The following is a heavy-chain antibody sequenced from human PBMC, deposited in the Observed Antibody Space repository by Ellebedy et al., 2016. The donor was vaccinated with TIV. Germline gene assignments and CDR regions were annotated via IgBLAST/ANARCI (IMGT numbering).Heavy chain of an antibody. CDR1: GGSISSGGYH. D-gene: IGHD1-26*01. J-gene: IGHJ4*02. CDR2: IFYTGSST. V-gene: IGHV4-39*01. Sequence: SETLSLTXTVSGGSISSGGYHWGWIRQPPGKGLDWIGNIFYTGSSTNYNPSLKSRVYMSIDMSKNQFSLRLSSVTASDTAVFYCARHSDEWELSVWGQGTLVTVSP. CDR3: ARHSDEWELSV.